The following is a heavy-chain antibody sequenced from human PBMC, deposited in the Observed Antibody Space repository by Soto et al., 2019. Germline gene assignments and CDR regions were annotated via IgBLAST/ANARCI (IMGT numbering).Heavy chain of an antibody. J-gene: IGHJ4*02. Sequence: QGQLVESGGGVVQPGRSLTLSCVASGFTFTSYGIHWVRQAPGKGLEWVAVIWYDGSNKYYGDSVKGRFSISRDNSKNTVFLQMNSLRAEDTAVYYCARDRRFLEWLDYWGQGTLVSVSS. D-gene: IGHD3-3*01. CDR1: GFTFTSYG. V-gene: IGHV3-33*01. CDR2: IWYDGSNK. CDR3: ARDRRFLEWLDY.